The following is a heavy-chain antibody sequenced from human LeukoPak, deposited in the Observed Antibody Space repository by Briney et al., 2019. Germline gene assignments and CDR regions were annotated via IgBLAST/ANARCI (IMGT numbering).Heavy chain of an antibody. D-gene: IGHD3-22*01. CDR2: INPSGGST. V-gene: IGHV1-46*01. CDR1: GYTFTSYY. J-gene: IGHJ3*02. CDR3: ARIRADYYDSSAAFDI. Sequence: ASVKVSCNASGYTFTSYYMHWVRQAPGQGLEWMGIINPSGGSTSYAQKFQGRVTMTRDMSTSTVYMELSSLRSEDTAVYYCARIRADYYDSSAAFDIWGQGTMVTVSS.